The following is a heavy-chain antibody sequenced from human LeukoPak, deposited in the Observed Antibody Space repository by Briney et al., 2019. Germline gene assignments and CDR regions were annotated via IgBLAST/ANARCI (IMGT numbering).Heavy chain of an antibody. V-gene: IGHV1-2*02. D-gene: IGHD3-10*01. CDR2: INPNSGGT. Sequence: GAPVKVSCKASGYTFTGYYMHWVRQAPGQGPEWMGWINPNSGGTNYAQKFQGRVTMTRDTSISTAYMELSRLRSDDTAVYYCARLSAMVRGVLIGYYGMDVWGQGTTVTVSS. CDR3: ARLSAMVRGVLIGYYGMDV. J-gene: IGHJ6*02. CDR1: GYTFTGYY.